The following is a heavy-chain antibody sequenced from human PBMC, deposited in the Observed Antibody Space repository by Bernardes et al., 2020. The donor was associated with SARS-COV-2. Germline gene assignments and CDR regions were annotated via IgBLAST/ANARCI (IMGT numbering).Heavy chain of an antibody. CDR1: GGTFSSYT. D-gene: IGHD5-18*01. V-gene: IGHV1-69*04. CDR2: IIPILGIA. Sequence: SVKVSCKASGGTFSSYTISWVRQAPGQGLEWMGRIIPILGIANYAQKFQGRVTITADKSTSTAYMELSSLRSEDTAVYYCARECGYSYGLCYYGMDVWGQGTTVTVSS. CDR3: ARECGYSYGLCYYGMDV. J-gene: IGHJ6*02.